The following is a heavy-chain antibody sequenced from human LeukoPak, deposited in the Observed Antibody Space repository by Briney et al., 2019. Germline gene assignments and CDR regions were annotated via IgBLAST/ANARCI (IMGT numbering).Heavy chain of an antibody. Sequence: SETLSLTCTVSGGSIFNSDYFWGWIRQPPGKGLEWIGNGDYSGRTHYNPSLMGRVTVSGDNSKNQFSLKLRSVTAADTAVYYCARLDASSAHFSGSFPDYWGQGTLVTVSS. CDR1: GGSIFNSDYF. CDR3: ARLDASSAHFSGSFPDY. D-gene: IGHD3-10*01. V-gene: IGHV4-39*01. CDR2: GDYSGRT. J-gene: IGHJ4*02.